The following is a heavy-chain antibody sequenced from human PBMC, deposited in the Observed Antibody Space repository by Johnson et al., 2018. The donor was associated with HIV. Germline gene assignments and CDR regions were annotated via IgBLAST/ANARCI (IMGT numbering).Heavy chain of an antibody. CDR2: ISYDGSNE. V-gene: IGHV3-30-3*01. Sequence: QVQLVESGGDLVKPGRSLRLSCAASGFTFSSYAMHWVRQAPGKGLEWVAVISYDGSNEYYADSVKGRFTISRDNSKNTLYLQMNSLRAEDTAVYYCASPLEAAAGPMDAFDIWGQGTMVTVSS. CDR1: GFTFSSYA. CDR3: ASPLEAAAGPMDAFDI. J-gene: IGHJ3*02. D-gene: IGHD6-13*01.